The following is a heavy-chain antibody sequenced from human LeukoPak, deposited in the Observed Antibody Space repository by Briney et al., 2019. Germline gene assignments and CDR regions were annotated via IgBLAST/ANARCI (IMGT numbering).Heavy chain of an antibody. CDR1: GITFSNYW. Sequence: PGGSLRLSCVASGITFSNYWMSWVRQAPGKGLGWVANIRQDGRKRDYVASVKGRFTISRDNAKSSLYLQMNSLRVEDTAVYYCAGATSALDYWGQGTLVTVSS. CDR2: IRQDGRKR. V-gene: IGHV3-7*01. D-gene: IGHD2-2*01. CDR3: AGATSALDY. J-gene: IGHJ4*02.